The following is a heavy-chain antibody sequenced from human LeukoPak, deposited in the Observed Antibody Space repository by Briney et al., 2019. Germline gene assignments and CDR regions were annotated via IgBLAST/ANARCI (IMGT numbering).Heavy chain of an antibody. V-gene: IGHV4-34*01. CDR1: GGSFSGYY. CDR2: INQSGST. J-gene: IGHJ3*02. CDR3: ARLEHDYGGQGDAFDI. Sequence: SETLSLTCAVYGGSFSGYYWTWSRQPPGKGLEWIGEINQSGSTNYNPSLKSRVTLSVDASKNQFSLKLSSVTAADTAVYYCARLEHDYGGQGDAFDIWGQGTMVTVSS. D-gene: IGHD4-23*01.